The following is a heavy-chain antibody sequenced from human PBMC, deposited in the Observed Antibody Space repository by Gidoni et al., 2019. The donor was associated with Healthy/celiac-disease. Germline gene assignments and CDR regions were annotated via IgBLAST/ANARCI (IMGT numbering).Heavy chain of an antibody. D-gene: IGHD2-21*02. V-gene: IGHV6-1*01. Sequence: QVQLQQSGPGLVKPSQTLSLTCAISGDSVSSNSAAWNWIRQSPSRGLEWLGRTYYRSKWYNDYAVSVKSRITINPDTSKNQFSLQLNSVTPEDTAVYYCARQRAAYCGGDCYSHFDYWGQGTLVTVSS. CDR3: ARQRAAYCGGDCYSHFDY. CDR1: GDSVSSNSAA. CDR2: TYYRSKWYN. J-gene: IGHJ4*02.